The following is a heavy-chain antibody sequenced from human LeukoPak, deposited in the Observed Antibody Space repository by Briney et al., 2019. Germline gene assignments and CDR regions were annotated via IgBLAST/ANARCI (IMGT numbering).Heavy chain of an antibody. CDR2: IWYDGSNK. J-gene: IGHJ6*03. CDR1: GFTFSSYG. CDR3: ARVRAVTKYYYYYYMDV. Sequence: GRSLRLSCAASGFTFSSYGMHWVRQAPGKGLEWVAVIWYDGSNKYYADSVKGRFTISRDNSKNTLYLQMNSLRAEDTAVYYCARVRAVTKYYYYYYMDVWGKGTTVTVSS. V-gene: IGHV3-33*01. D-gene: IGHD4-11*01.